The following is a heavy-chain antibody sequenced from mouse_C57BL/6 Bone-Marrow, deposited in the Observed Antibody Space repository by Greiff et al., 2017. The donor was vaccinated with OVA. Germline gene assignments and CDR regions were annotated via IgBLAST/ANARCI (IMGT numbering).Heavy chain of an antibody. CDR3: ARGYGNYEGYAMDY. Sequence: VMLVESGAELARPGASVKLSCKASGYTFTSYGISWVKQRTGQGLEWIGEIYPRSGNTYYNEKFKGKATLTADKSSSTAYMELRSLTSEDSAVYFCARGYGNYEGYAMDYWGQGTSVTVSS. CDR2: IYPRSGNT. D-gene: IGHD2-10*02. J-gene: IGHJ4*01. V-gene: IGHV1-81*01. CDR1: GYTFTSYG.